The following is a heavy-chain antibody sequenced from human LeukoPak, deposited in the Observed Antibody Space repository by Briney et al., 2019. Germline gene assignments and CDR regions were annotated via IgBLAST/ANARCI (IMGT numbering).Heavy chain of an antibody. D-gene: IGHD5-18*01. Sequence: ASVKVSCKASGYTFTSYYMHWVRQAPGQGLEWMGIINPSGGSTSYAQKFQGGVTMTRDTSTSTVYMELSSLRSEDTAVYYCARGGVTAMVTDWFDPWGQGTLVTVSS. CDR2: INPSGGST. V-gene: IGHV1-46*01. CDR1: GYTFTSYY. CDR3: ARGGVTAMVTDWFDP. J-gene: IGHJ5*02.